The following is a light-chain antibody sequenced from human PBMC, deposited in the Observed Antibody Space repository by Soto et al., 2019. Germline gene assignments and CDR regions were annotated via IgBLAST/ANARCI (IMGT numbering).Light chain of an antibody. Sequence: EVVMTQSPATLSVSPGERATLSCWASQSVRSDLAWYQQKPGQTPRLLIYGASTRAPGIPAGFSGSGSGTEFTLTISSLQSEDFAVYYCQQYNNWPPITFGQGTRLEI. V-gene: IGKV3-15*01. CDR3: QQYNNWPPIT. CDR2: GAS. J-gene: IGKJ5*01. CDR1: QSVRSD.